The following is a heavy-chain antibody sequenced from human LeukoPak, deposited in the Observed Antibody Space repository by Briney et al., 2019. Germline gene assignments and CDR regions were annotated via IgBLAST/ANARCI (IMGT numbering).Heavy chain of an antibody. CDR3: SRAKQRAY. CDR2: INSDGSST. J-gene: IGHJ3*01. V-gene: IGHV3-74*01. CDR1: GFTFSSYW. D-gene: IGHD6-25*01. Sequence: PGGSLRLSCAASGFTFSSYWMHWVLQAPGKGLVWVSRINSDGSSTSYEGSVKGRFTISRDNAKNTLYLQKNSLRAADTSVYYCSRAKQRAYWGQGRMVTVSS.